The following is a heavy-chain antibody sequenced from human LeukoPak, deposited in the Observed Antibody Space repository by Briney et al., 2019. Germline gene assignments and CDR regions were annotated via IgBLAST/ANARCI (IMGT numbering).Heavy chain of an antibody. CDR1: RFTFSDYY. CDR2: ISSSSSTI. J-gene: IGHJ6*03. D-gene: IGHD2-2*01. V-gene: IGHV3-48*01. Sequence: PGGSLRLSCAASRFTFSDYYMNWARPAPGKGREGVSYISSSSSTIYYADSVKGRFTISRDNAKNSLYLQMNSLRAEDTAVYYCANARGPAASYYYYYYYMDVWGKGTTVTVSS. CDR3: ANARGPAASYYYYYYYMDV.